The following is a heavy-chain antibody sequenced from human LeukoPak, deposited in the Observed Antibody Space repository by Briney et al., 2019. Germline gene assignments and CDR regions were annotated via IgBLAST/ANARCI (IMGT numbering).Heavy chain of an antibody. CDR3: AREGTSGTHLNWFDP. CDR2: IYGSGST. D-gene: IGHD1-1*01. Sequence: SQTLSLTCTVSGGSISSGGYYWSWIRQHPGKGLEWIGHIYGSGSTNYNPSLKSRVTLSVDTSKNQFSLKLSSVTAADTAVYYCAREGTSGTHLNWFDPWGQGTLVTVSS. V-gene: IGHV4-61*08. CDR1: GGSISSGGYY. J-gene: IGHJ5*02.